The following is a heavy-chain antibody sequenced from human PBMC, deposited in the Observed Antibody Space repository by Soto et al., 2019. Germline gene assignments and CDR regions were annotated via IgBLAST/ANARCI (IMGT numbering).Heavy chain of an antibody. CDR3: ARDLWGYCGTDCYPLDV. Sequence: WETLSLTCTVSGDSISGSNYYWGWIRQPPGKGLEWIGSIYYSGKTYYKPSLKSRVTISVDTSKNQFSPRLNSVTAADTAVYYCARDLWGYCGTDCYPLDVWGRGTTVTVSS. J-gene: IGHJ6*02. CDR1: GDSISGSNYY. D-gene: IGHD2-21*02. CDR2: IYYSGKT. V-gene: IGHV4-39*07.